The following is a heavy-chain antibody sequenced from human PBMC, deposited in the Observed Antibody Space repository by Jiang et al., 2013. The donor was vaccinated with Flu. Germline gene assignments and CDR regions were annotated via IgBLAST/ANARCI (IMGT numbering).Heavy chain of an antibody. CDR2: IIPILGIA. Sequence: SGAEVKKPGSSVRVSCKASGGTFSSYAISWVRQAPGQGLEWMGRIIPILGIANYAQKFQGRVTITADKSTSTAYMELSSLRSEDTAVYYCARRGDSSGYYSLGYWGQGTLVTVSS. J-gene: IGHJ4*02. CDR1: GGTFSSYA. CDR3: ARRGDSSGYYSLGY. V-gene: IGHV1-69*04. D-gene: IGHD3-22*01.